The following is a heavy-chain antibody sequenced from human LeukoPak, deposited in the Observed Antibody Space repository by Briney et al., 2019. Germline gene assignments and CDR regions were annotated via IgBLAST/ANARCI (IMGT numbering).Heavy chain of an antibody. V-gene: IGHV1-24*01. CDR3: ARGDIVVVPAALGRFYYYYYMDV. CDR2: FDPEDGET. Sequence: ASVKVSCKVSGYTLTELSMHWVRQAPGKGLEWMGGFDPEDGETIYAQKFQGRVTITADESTSTAYMELSSLRSEDTAVYYCARGDIVVVPAALGRFYYYYYMDVWGKGTTVTVSS. J-gene: IGHJ6*03. D-gene: IGHD2-2*01. CDR1: GYTLTELS.